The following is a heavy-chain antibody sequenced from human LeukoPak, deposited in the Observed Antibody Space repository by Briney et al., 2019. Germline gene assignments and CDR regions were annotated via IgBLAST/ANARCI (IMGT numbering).Heavy chain of an antibody. CDR3: AKISGWLETTCYFDY. Sequence: GGPLRLSCAASGFTFSSYAMSWVRQAPGKGLEWVSAISGSGGSTYYADSVKGRFTISRDNSKNTLYLQMNSLRAEDTAVYYCAKISGWLETTCYFDYWGQGTLVTVSS. J-gene: IGHJ4*02. D-gene: IGHD3-22*01. V-gene: IGHV3-23*01. CDR1: GFTFSSYA. CDR2: ISGSGGST.